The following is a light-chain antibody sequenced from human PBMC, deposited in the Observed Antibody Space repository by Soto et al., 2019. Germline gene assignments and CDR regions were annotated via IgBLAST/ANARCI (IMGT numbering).Light chain of an antibody. CDR2: KAS. CDR1: QSISSW. V-gene: IGKV1-5*03. J-gene: IGKJ4*01. CDR3: QQYNSYSLT. Sequence: DIQMTQSPSTLSASVEDGVTITCRASQSISSWLAWYQQKPGKAPKLLIYKASSLESGVPSRFSGSGSGTEFTLTISSLQPDDFATYYCQQYNSYSLTFGGGTKVDI.